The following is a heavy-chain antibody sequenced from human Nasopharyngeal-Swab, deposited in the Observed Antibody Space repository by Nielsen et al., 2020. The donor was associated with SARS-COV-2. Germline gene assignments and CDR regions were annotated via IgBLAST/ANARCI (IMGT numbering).Heavy chain of an antibody. CDR2: ISPDGSTT. CDR3: TRDFDAATGY. J-gene: IGHJ4*02. D-gene: IGHD5-18*01. CDR1: GFTFSSYW. V-gene: IGHV3-74*01. Sequence: GESLKISCAASGFTFSSYWMHWVRQAPGKGLVWVSRISPDGSTTGYVDSVKGRFTISRDNAKSTLYLQINSLRADDTAVFYCTRDFDAATGYWGQGTLVTVSS.